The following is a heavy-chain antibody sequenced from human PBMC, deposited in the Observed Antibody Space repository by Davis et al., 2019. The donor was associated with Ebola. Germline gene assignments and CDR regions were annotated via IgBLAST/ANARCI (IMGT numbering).Heavy chain of an antibody. J-gene: IGHJ6*02. CDR3: ARRQLGSYKYGFDV. CDR1: GYSFIDYT. D-gene: IGHD6-6*01. V-gene: IGHV1-3*01. CDR2: FNAGNGDS. Sequence: ASVKVSYKASGYSFIDYTMHWVRQAPGQKLEWMGWFNAGNGDSGSSQNFQGRVTITTDTSASTGYMELSSLISDDTAVYYCARRQLGSYKYGFDVWGQGTTVTVSS.